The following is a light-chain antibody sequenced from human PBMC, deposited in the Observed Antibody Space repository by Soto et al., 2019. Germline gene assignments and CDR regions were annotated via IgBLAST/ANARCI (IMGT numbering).Light chain of an antibody. CDR1: QTVKNN. Sequence: DIQMTQSPSSVSASVGDSVSFACQSSQTVKNNVNWYQHKRGKAPKLLISGSSNLQNGVPPRFSGSGTGTDFTLTISSLQPEDAATYYCQQTYRHPRTFGQGTSVDIK. CDR2: GSS. J-gene: IGKJ1*01. V-gene: IGKV1-39*01. CDR3: QQTYRHPRT.